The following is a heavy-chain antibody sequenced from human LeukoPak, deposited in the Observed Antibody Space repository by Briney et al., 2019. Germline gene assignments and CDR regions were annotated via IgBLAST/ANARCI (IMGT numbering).Heavy chain of an antibody. CDR1: GYIVTSYS. Sequence: ASVKVSCKASGYIVTSYSLHWVRQAPGQRLEWMGWINAGNGNTKYSQKFQDRVTFTRDTSASTAYMELYSLRSEDTAVYYCAREHCTSWSDLDYRGQGTLVTGS. J-gene: IGHJ4*02. CDR2: INAGNGNT. CDR3: AREHCTSWSDLDY. V-gene: IGHV1-3*01. D-gene: IGHD2-2*01.